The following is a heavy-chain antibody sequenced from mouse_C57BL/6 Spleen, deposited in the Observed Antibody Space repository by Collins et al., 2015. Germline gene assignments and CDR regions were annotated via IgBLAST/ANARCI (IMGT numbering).Heavy chain of an antibody. Sequence: QVQLQQPGAELVKPGASVKLSCKASGYTFTSYWMHWVKQRPGQGLEWIGMIHPNSGSTNYNEKFKSKATLTVDKSSSTAYMQLSSLTSEDSAVYYCARTPLDYYGSPYWYFDVWGTGTTVTVSS. CDR3: ARTPLDYYGSPYWYFDV. CDR2: IHPNSGST. V-gene: IGHV1-64*01. J-gene: IGHJ1*03. D-gene: IGHD1-1*01. CDR1: GYTFTSYW.